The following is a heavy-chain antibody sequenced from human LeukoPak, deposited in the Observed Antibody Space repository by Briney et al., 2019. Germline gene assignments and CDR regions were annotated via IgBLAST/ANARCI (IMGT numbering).Heavy chain of an antibody. J-gene: IGHJ4*02. CDR1: GGTFSSYA. Sequence: SVKVSCKASGGTFSSYAISWVRQALGQGLEWMGRIIPILGIANYAQKFQGRVTITADKSTSTAYMELSSLRSEDTAVYYCARAITVTKYAAAFDYWGQGTLATVSS. CDR2: IIPILGIA. V-gene: IGHV1-69*04. CDR3: ARAITVTKYAAAFDY. D-gene: IGHD4-11*01.